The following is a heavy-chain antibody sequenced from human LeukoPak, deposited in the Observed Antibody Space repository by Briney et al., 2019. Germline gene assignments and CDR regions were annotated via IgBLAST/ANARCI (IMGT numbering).Heavy chain of an antibody. Sequence: GGSLRLSCAASGFTFSRSWMSWVRLAPGKGLGWVAIIKLDGSEKSYVHSVKDRFTISRDNAKNSLYLQMNSLRAEDTAVYYCARLDGYSYGFIDNWFDPWGQGTLVTVSS. CDR2: IKLDGSEK. D-gene: IGHD5-18*01. CDR3: ARLDGYSYGFIDNWFDP. V-gene: IGHV3-7*01. CDR1: GFTFSRSW. J-gene: IGHJ5*02.